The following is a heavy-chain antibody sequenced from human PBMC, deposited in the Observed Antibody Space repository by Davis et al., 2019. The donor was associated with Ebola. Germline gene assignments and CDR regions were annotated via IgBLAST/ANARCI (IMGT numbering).Heavy chain of an antibody. CDR2: ISAYNGNT. D-gene: IGHD3-10*01. CDR3: ARDRGSHWFDP. V-gene: IGHV1-18*01. Sequence: ASVKVSCKASGYTFTSYAMHWVRQAPGQGLEWMGWISAYNGNTNYAQKLQGRVTMTTDTSTSTAYMELRSLRSDGTAVYYCARDRGSHWFDPWGQGTLVTVSS. J-gene: IGHJ5*02. CDR1: GYTFTSYA.